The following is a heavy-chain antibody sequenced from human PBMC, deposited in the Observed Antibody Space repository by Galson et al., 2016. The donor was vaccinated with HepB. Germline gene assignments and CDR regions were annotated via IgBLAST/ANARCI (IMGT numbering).Heavy chain of an antibody. V-gene: IGHV1-3*01. Sequence: SVKVSCKASGYTFNTYAMHWVRQAPGQRLEWMGWINAGNDFIKYSQKFQGRVTITTDTSASTAYMELSGLISEDTAVYFCARGYSGSYYDPFDPWGQGTLVTVSS. D-gene: IGHD1-26*01. J-gene: IGHJ5*02. CDR2: INAGNDFI. CDR3: ARGYSGSYYDPFDP. CDR1: GYTFNTYA.